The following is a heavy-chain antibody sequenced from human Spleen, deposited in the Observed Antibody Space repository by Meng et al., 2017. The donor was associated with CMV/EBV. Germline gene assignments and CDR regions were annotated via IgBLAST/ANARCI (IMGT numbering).Heavy chain of an antibody. CDR3: TTGGLLWFVAGH. CDR2: ISSSSSYT. V-gene: IGHV3-11*06. Sequence: QVQLVESGGGLVKPGGSVGLSCAASGFTFSDYYMSWIRQAPGKGLEWVSYISSSSSYTNYADSVKGRFTISRDNAKNSLYLQMNSLRAEDTAVYYCTTGGLLWFVAGHWGQGTLVTVSS. D-gene: IGHD3-10*01. CDR1: GFTFSDYY. J-gene: IGHJ4*02.